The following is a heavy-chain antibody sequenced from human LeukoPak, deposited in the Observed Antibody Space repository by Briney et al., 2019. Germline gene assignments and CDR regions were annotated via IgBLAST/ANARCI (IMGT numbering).Heavy chain of an antibody. V-gene: IGHV1-18*04. D-gene: IGHD3-10*01. CDR3: AREGLVWFGESTESFFDY. CDR1: GYTFTSYG. Sequence: ASQKLSCKASGYTFTSYGISWVRHAPGQGPERSRWISAYNGNTNYAQKHQGRVAMTTDTSTSTAYMELRSLRSDETAVYYCAREGLVWFGESTESFFDYWGQGTLVTVSS. J-gene: IGHJ4*02. CDR2: ISAYNGNT.